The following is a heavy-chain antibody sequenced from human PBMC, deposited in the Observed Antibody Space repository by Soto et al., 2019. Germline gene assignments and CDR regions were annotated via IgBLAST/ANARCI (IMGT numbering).Heavy chain of an antibody. D-gene: IGHD2-15*01. CDR2: ISGSGSYI. CDR1: GFNFRSYT. CDR3: ATIFGCSGGSCIHFGLDI. Sequence: GGSLRLSCAASGFNFRSYTMYWVRQAPGKGLEWVSSISGSGSYIYYGDSVKGRFTISRDNAKNSLYLQMNSLRVEDTAVYYCATIFGCSGGSCIHFGLDIWGQGTTVTVSS. J-gene: IGHJ6*02. V-gene: IGHV3-21*01.